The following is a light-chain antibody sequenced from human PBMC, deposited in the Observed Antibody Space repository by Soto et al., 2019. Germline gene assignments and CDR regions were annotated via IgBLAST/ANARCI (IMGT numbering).Light chain of an antibody. CDR1: SGHSSYA. J-gene: IGLJ1*01. CDR2: LNSDGSH. Sequence: QPVLTQSPSASASLGDSVKLTCTLSSGHSSYAIAWHQQQPEKGPRYLMKLNSDGSHSKGDGIPDRFSGYSSGAERYLTISSLQYEDEADYYCQTLGTGIRVFGTGTKVTVL. CDR3: QTLGTGIRV. V-gene: IGLV4-69*01.